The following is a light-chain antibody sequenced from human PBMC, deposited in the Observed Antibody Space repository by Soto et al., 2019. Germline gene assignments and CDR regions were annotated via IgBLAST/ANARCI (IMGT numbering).Light chain of an antibody. Sequence: SYELTQPPSVSVSPGQTASITCSGDKLGDKYACWYQQKPGQSPVLVIYQDSKRPSGIPERFSGSNSGNTATLTISGTQAMDEADYYCQAWDSSTRVVFGGGTMRTVL. V-gene: IGLV3-1*01. CDR2: QDS. CDR3: QAWDSSTRVV. CDR1: KLGDKY. J-gene: IGLJ2*01.